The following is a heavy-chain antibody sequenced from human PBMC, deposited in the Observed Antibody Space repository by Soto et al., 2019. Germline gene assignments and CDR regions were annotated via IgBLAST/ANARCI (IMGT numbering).Heavy chain of an antibody. D-gene: IGHD4-4*01. CDR1: GFTFSNYW. CDR3: AKESTYSGYFDY. CDR2: IKQDGSVK. Sequence: PGGSLRLSCAASGFTFSNYWMTWVRQAPGKGLEWVANIKQDGSVKYYVDSVKGRFTISRDNGKNSLYLQMSSLRAEDTAVYYCAKESTYSGYFDYWGQGALVTVSS. J-gene: IGHJ4*02. V-gene: IGHV3-7*05.